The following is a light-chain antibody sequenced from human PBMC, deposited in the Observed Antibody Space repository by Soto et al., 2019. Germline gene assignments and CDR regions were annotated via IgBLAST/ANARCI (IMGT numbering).Light chain of an antibody. Sequence: QSVLTQPPSVSGAPGQRVTISCTGSSSNIGAGYDVHWYQQLPGTAPKHLIYGNSNRPSGVPDRFSGSKSGTSASLAITGLQAEDEADYYCQSYDSSLSGPRVFGTGTKVTVL. CDR3: QSYDSSLSGPRV. CDR1: SSNIGAGYD. CDR2: GNS. V-gene: IGLV1-40*01. J-gene: IGLJ1*01.